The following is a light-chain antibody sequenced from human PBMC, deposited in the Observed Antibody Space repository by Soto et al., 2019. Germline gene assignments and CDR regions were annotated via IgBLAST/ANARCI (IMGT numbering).Light chain of an antibody. CDR1: QSVSSSY. Sequence: EIVLTQSPGTLSLAPGERATLSCRASQSVSSSYLAWYQQKPGQAPRLLIYGASSRATGIPDRFSGSGSGTDFTLTISRLEPEAFAVYYCQHYGSSFTAGGGTKVDIK. J-gene: IGKJ4*01. CDR2: GAS. V-gene: IGKV3-20*01. CDR3: QHYGSSFT.